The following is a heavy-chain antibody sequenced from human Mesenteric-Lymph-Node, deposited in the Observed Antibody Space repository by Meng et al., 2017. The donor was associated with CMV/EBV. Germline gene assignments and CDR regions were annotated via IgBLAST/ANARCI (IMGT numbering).Heavy chain of an antibody. CDR2: INSEGSRT. CDR3: ARDVGTGNDGPFDY. J-gene: IGHJ4*02. V-gene: IGHV3-74*01. CDR1: GFTFSNYW. D-gene: IGHD1-1*01. Sequence: GGSLRLSCAASGFTFSNYWMHWVRQVPGEGLVWVSRINSEGSRTDYADSVKGRFTISRDNAKNSLYLQMNSLRAEDTAVYYCARDVGTGNDGPFDYWGQGTLVTVSS.